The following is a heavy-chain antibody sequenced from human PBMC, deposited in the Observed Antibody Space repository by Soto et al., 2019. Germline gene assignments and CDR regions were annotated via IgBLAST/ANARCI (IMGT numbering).Heavy chain of an antibody. CDR3: AKDLSVIATVNYFGS. V-gene: IGHV3-30*18. CDR2: IPYDGTKK. J-gene: IGHJ4*02. CDR1: GFTFSDYG. D-gene: IGHD4-17*01. Sequence: QVRLVESGGGVVQPGRSLRLSCTASGFTFSDYGMHWVRQAPGKGLEWVAVIPYDGTKKYYADSVKGRFTISRDNSKNTLYLQMNSLRAEDTAVYYCAKDLSVIATVNYFGSWGQGTLVTVSS.